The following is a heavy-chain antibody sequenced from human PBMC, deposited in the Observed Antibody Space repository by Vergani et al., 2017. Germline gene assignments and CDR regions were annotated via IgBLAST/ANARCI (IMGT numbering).Heavy chain of an antibody. CDR3: STGGLPARLSPDGYYYYYGMDV. Sequence: QVQLVQSGAEVKKPGASVKFSCKVSGYTLTELSMHWVRQAPGKGLEWMGGFDPEDGETIYAQKFQGRVTMTEDTSTDTAYMELSRLRSEDTAVYYWSTGGLPARLSPDGYYYYYGMDVWGQGTTVTVSS. J-gene: IGHJ6*02. V-gene: IGHV1-24*01. CDR2: FDPEDGET. D-gene: IGHD6-6*01. CDR1: GYTLTELS.